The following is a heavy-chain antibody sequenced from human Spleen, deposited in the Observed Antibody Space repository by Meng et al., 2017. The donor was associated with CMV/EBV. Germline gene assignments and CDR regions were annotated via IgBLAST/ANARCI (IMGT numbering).Heavy chain of an antibody. CDR1: GFTVSSNY. CDR3: ARGLTIFGILKPPASLT. V-gene: IGHV3-66*02. J-gene: IGHJ4*02. CDR2: IYSGGST. Sequence: GGSLRLSCAASGFTVSSNYMSWVRQAPGKGLEWVSVIYSGGSTYYADSVKGRFTISRDNSKNTLYLQMNSLRAEDTAVYYCARGLTIFGILKPPASLTWGQGTLVTVSS. D-gene: IGHD3-3*01.